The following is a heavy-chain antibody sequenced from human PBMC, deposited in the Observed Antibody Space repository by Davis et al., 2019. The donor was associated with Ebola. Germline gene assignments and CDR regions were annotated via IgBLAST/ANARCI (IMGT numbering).Heavy chain of an antibody. CDR3: ARNKKRGSSYGEGYYYYGMDV. CDR2: ISYDGSNK. J-gene: IGHJ6*02. CDR1: GFTFSSYA. D-gene: IGHD5-18*01. Sequence: GESLKISCAASGFTFSSYAMHWVRQAPGKGLEWVAVISYDGSNKYYADSVKGRFTISRDNSKNTLYLQMNSLRAEDTAVYYCARNKKRGSSYGEGYYYYGMDVWGQGTTVTVSS. V-gene: IGHV3-30-3*01.